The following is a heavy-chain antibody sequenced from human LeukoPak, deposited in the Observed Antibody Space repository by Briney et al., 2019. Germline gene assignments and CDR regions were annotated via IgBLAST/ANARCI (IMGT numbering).Heavy chain of an antibody. J-gene: IGHJ4*02. V-gene: IGHV4-39*07. CDR2: IYYSGST. CDR1: GGSISSSSYY. Sequence: SETLSLTCTVSGGSISSSSYYWGWIRQPPGKGLEWIGSIYYSGSTYYNPSLKSRVTISVDTSKNQFSLKLSSVTAADTAVYYCARAGLERGYCSGGSCRPSDYWGQGTLVTVSS. D-gene: IGHD2-15*01. CDR3: ARAGLERGYCSGGSCRPSDY.